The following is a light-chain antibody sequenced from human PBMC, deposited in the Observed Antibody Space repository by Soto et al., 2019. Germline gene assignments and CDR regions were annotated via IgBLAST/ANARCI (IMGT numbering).Light chain of an antibody. CDR3: QQYGRPTPLT. Sequence: IGLTQTPRTLTLSPGERATLSCRARQSVSSNYLAWCQQKTGQAPRLLMYGASNRATGVPDRMSGSGSGTAFTITISRLEDDDFAVYYCQQYGRPTPLTFGQGTRLEIK. CDR2: GAS. J-gene: IGKJ5*01. CDR1: QSVSSNY. V-gene: IGKV3-20*01.